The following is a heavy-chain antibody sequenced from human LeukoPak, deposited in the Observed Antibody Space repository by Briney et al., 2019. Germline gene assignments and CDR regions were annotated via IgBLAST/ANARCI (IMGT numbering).Heavy chain of an antibody. V-gene: IGHV3-23*01. CDR1: GFIFSSYA. Sequence: GGSLRLSCAASGFIFSSYAMSWVRQAPGKGLEWVSTISGSGGSTYYADSVKGRFTISRDNSKNTVYLQMNSLRADDTAVYYCAKDRPCINDVCHGDFDYWGQGTLVTVSS. J-gene: IGHJ4*02. CDR3: AKDRPCINDVCHGDFDY. D-gene: IGHD2-8*01. CDR2: ISGSGGST.